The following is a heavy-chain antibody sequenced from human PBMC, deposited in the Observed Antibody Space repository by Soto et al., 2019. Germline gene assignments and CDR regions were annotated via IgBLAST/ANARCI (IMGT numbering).Heavy chain of an antibody. Sequence: GESLKISCKGSGYSFTSYWIGWGRQMPGKGLEWMGIIYPGDSDTRYSPSFQGQVTISADKSISTAYLQWSSLKASDTAMYYCASASVAPLEWELPYYYGMDVWGQGTTVTVSS. CDR3: ASASVAPLEWELPYYYGMDV. J-gene: IGHJ6*02. D-gene: IGHD1-26*01. CDR1: GYSFTSYW. CDR2: IYPGDSDT. V-gene: IGHV5-51*01.